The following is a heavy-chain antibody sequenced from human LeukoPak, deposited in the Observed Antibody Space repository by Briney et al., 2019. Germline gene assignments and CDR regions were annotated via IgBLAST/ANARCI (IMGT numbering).Heavy chain of an antibody. CDR1: GFTFDDYA. D-gene: IGHD1-7*01. CDR2: ISWNSGSI. Sequence: GGSLRLSCAASGFTFDDYAMHWVRQAPGKGLEWVSGISWNSGSIGYADSVKGRFTISRDNSKNTLYLQMNSLRAEDTAVYYCARDNPEELRYGDDYWGQGTLVTVSS. V-gene: IGHV3-9*01. J-gene: IGHJ4*02. CDR3: ARDNPEELRYGDDY.